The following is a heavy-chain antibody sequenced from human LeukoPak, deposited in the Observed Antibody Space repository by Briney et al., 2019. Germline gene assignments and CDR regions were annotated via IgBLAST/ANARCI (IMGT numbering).Heavy chain of an antibody. CDR1: GFTFSSYA. Sequence: SGGSLRLSCAASGFTFSSYAMSWVRQAPGKGLEWVSVISGSGGSTYYADSVKGRFTISRDNSKNTLYLQMNSLRAEDTAVYYCATPARAGALITTTSTFWDYWGQGTLVTVSS. CDR3: ATPARAGALITTTSTFWDY. D-gene: IGHD3-3*01. V-gene: IGHV3-23*01. J-gene: IGHJ4*02. CDR2: ISGSGGST.